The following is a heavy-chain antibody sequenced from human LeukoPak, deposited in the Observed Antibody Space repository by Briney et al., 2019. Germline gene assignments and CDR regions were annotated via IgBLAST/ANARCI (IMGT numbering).Heavy chain of an antibody. Sequence: GGSLTLSCAVSGFSFSSHWMSWVRQAPGRGLEWVANINQGGSEKHYVDPVKGRFIISRDNTKNSLYLQMNSLRAEDSAVYYCARDIEAPGIAFDYWGQGSRSPSPQ. CDR3: ARDIEAPGIAFDY. V-gene: IGHV3-7*03. CDR1: GFSFSSHW. CDR2: INQGGSEK. J-gene: IGHJ4*02. D-gene: IGHD6-13*01.